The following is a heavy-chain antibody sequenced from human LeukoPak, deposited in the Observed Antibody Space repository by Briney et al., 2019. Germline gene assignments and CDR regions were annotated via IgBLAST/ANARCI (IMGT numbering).Heavy chain of an antibody. CDR3: AKDGGLNYDNSGYYSDDAFDI. CDR2: ISNNGGYT. D-gene: IGHD3-22*01. J-gene: IGHJ3*02. V-gene: IGHV3-23*01. Sequence: GGSLRLSCAASGFTFSTYGMSWVRQAPGKGLEWVSAISNNGGYTYYAASVKGRFTISRDNSKNTLYLQMSSLRAEDTAVYYCAKDGGLNYDNSGYYSDDAFDIWGQGTMVTVSS. CDR1: GFTFSTYG.